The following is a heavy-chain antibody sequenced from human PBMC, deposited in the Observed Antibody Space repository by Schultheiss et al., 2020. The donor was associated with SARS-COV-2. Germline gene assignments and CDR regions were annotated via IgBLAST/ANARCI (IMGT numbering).Heavy chain of an antibody. V-gene: IGHV3-74*01. D-gene: IGHD6-13*01. CDR3: AKGYYSASWYENWFDP. Sequence: GGSLRLSCAASGFTFSSYSMNWVRQAPGKGLVWVSRINSDGSSTSYADSVKGRFTISRDSSKNTLYLQMNSLRAEDTAVYYCAKGYYSASWYENWFDPWGQGTLVTVSS. CDR1: GFTFSSYS. J-gene: IGHJ5*02. CDR2: INSDGSST.